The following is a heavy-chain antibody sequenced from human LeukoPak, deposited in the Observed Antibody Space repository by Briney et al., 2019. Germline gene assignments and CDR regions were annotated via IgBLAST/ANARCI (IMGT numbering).Heavy chain of an antibody. J-gene: IGHJ4*02. Sequence: SETLSLTCTVSGGSISSYHWSWIRQPPEKGLEWIGYIYYSGSTNYNPSLKSRVTISLDTSKNQFSLKLSSVTAADTAVYYCARVGDDGSGSYYIVGWGQGTLATVSS. V-gene: IGHV4-59*01. D-gene: IGHD3-10*01. CDR3: ARVGDDGSGSYYIVG. CDR1: GGSISSYH. CDR2: IYYSGST.